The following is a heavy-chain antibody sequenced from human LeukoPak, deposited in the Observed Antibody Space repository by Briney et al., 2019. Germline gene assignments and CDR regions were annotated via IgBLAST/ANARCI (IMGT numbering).Heavy chain of an antibody. D-gene: IGHD3-10*01. CDR2: IYSGGRT. CDR1: GVTVSNNY. J-gene: IGHJ4*02. CDR3: ARDPGTARGYYSTPNSAYYFDW. V-gene: IGHV3-53*05. Sequence: GGSLRLSCAAPGVTVSNNYMRWVRQAPGKGLEGVSLIYSGGRTDYADSVKGRFTISRDSSKNTLYLQMNSLRGEDTAVYYCARDPGTARGYYSTPNSAYYFDWWGLGTLVTVSS.